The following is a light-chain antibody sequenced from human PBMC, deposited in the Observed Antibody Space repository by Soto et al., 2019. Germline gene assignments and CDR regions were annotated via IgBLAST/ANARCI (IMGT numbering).Light chain of an antibody. CDR2: EAS. CDR3: QQSFHSPYT. Sequence: IQMTQSPSSLSAFVGDSVTISCRASQNINKNLNWYQQKSGKAPSLLMYEASTLQSGVPSRFSGSGSGTDFTLAITNLQPEEFATYYCQQSFHSPYTFGQGTKLEI. CDR1: QNINKN. J-gene: IGKJ2*01. V-gene: IGKV1-39*01.